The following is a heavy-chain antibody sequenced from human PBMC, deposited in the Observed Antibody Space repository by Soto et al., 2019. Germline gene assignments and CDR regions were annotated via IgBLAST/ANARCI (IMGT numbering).Heavy chain of an antibody. CDR3: ARESVLYGDYNIFDY. CDR2: IWYDGSNK. Sequence: HPGGSLRLSCAASGFTFSSYGMHWVRQAPGKGLEWVAVIWYDGSNKYYADSVKGRFTISRDNSKNTLYLQMNSLRAEDTAVYYCARESVLYGDYNIFDYWGQGTLVTVSS. CDR1: GFTFSSYG. V-gene: IGHV3-33*01. J-gene: IGHJ4*02. D-gene: IGHD4-17*01.